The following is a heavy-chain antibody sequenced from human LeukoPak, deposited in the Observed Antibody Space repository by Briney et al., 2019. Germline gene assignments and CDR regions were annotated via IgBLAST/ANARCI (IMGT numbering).Heavy chain of an antibody. CDR1: GGSFSGYY. CDR3: ARGINKLYYDFWSGYDY. J-gene: IGHJ4*02. D-gene: IGHD3-3*01. Sequence: SETLSLTCAVYGGSFSGYYWSWIRQPPGKGLEWIGEINHSGSTNYNPSLKSRVTISVDTSKNHFSLKLSSVTAADTAVYYCARGINKLYYDFWSGYDYWGQGTLVTVSS. CDR2: INHSGST. V-gene: IGHV4-34*01.